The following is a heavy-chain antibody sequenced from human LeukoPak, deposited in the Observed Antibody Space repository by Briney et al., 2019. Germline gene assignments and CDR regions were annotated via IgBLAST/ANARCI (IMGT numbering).Heavy chain of an antibody. D-gene: IGHD6-13*01. J-gene: IGHJ4*02. CDR3: AREGLRTAGSLDY. V-gene: IGHV3-33*01. CDR2: IWYGSNR. Sequence: GALRLSCAASGFTFSTYGMHWVRQAPGKGLEWVTVIWYGSNRYYADSVKGRFTISRDNSKNTLYLHLSRLRGEDTAVYFCAREGLRTAGSLDYWGQGTLVTV. CDR1: GFTFSTYG.